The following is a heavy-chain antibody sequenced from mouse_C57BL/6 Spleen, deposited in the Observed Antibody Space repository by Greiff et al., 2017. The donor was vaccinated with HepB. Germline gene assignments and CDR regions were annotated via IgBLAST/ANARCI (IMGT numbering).Heavy chain of an antibody. CDR3: ARSGQLRLQRNSYAMDY. J-gene: IGHJ4*01. Sequence: QVQLQQPGAELVRPGSSVKLSCKASGYTFTSYWMDWVKQRPGQGLEWIGNIYPSDSETHYNQKFKDKATLTVDKSSSTAYMQLSSLTSEDSAVYYCARSGQLRLQRNSYAMDYWGQGTSVTVSS. V-gene: IGHV1-61*01. CDR2: IYPSDSET. CDR1: GYTFTSYW. D-gene: IGHD3-2*02.